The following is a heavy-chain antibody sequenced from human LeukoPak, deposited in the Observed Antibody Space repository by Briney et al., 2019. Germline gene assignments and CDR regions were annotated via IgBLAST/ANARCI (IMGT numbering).Heavy chain of an antibody. V-gene: IGHV3-23*01. CDR2: ISNSGEST. J-gene: IGHJ4*02. CDR3: ARDSARGNY. Sequence: GGSLRLSCAASGFTFSSYAMNWVRQAPGKGLEWVSTISNSGESTYYADSVKGRFTISRDNSKNTLFLQMNSLRAEDTAVYYCARDSARGNYWGQGTLVTVSS. CDR1: GFTFSSYA.